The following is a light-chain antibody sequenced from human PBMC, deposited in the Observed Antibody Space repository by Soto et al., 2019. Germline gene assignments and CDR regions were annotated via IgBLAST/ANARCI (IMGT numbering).Light chain of an antibody. Sequence: QSALTQPASVSGSPGQSITISCTGTSSDVGGYNYVSGYQQHPGKAPTLLIYDGTDRPSGVSNPVSGSKSGNTASLTISGPQDEDEDDYFCGSCSSRDTQVFGTGTKVTVL. V-gene: IGLV2-14*03. CDR2: DGT. CDR1: SSDVGGYNY. J-gene: IGLJ1*01. CDR3: GSCSSRDTQV.